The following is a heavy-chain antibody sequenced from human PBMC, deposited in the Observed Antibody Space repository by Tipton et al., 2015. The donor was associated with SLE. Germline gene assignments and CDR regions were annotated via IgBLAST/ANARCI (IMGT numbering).Heavy chain of an antibody. D-gene: IGHD3-16*01. CDR2: IYNSGGT. J-gene: IGHJ2*01. CDR1: GGSISRGTYY. Sequence: TLSLTCIVSGGSISRGTYYWSWIRQHPGKGPGWIGYIYNSGGTYYNPSLKSRVSMSVDTSKNQFSLRLNSVTAADTAVYYCARDLGAGWGGHWYFVLWGRGTRLTVSS. V-gene: IGHV4-31*03. CDR3: ARDLGAGWGGHWYFVL.